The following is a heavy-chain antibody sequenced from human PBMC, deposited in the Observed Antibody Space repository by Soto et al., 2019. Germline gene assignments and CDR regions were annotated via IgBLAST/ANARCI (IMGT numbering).Heavy chain of an antibody. CDR1: GGTFSSHS. CDR2: IVTLFGTA. D-gene: IGHD4-17*01. V-gene: IGHV1-69*01. J-gene: IGHJ4*02. CDR3: AREVGYGDFSAALLD. Sequence: VQLMQSGAEVKQPGSSVKGSCEASGGTFSSHSINWVRQAPGQGLEWMGGIVTLFGTANYAQIFQGRVTSTADQSTSTVYMELSSLRSDDTAVYYCAREVGYGDFSAALLDWGQGTLVTGSS.